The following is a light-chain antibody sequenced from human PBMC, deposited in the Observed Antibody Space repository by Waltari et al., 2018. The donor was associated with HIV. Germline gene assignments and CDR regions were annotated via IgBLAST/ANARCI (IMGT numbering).Light chain of an antibody. J-gene: IGKJ1*01. Sequence: IVLPQPPGTLSLSPGGRAPLSSRASQSVRSNFLAWYQQKRGQAPRLLIYGASTRATGIPDRFSGSGSGTDFTLTISRLESEDFAVYYCQQYDNSPVTFGQGTKVDIK. V-gene: IGKV3-20*01. CDR1: QSVRSNF. CDR2: GAS. CDR3: QQYDNSPVT.